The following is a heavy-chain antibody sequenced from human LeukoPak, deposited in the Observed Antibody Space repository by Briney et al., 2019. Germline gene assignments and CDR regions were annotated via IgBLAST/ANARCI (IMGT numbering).Heavy chain of an antibody. D-gene: IGHD1-26*01. Sequence: GGSLRLSCAASGFTFNEFGVHWVRQAPGQGLVWVALIWYDGSNKYYADSVKGRFTISRDNSKNTVYLQMNSLRVEDTALYYCARDRPTGSYYSIDYWGQGTLATVSS. J-gene: IGHJ4*02. V-gene: IGHV3-33*01. CDR1: GFTFNEFG. CDR2: IWYDGSNK. CDR3: ARDRPTGSYYSIDY.